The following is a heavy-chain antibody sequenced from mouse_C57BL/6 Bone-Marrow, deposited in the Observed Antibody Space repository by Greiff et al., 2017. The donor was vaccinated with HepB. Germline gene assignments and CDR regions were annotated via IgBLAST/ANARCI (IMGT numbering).Heavy chain of an antibody. CDR3: ARGFHYYGSSFWYFDV. Sequence: EVMLVESGGGLVKPGGSLKLSCAASGFTFSDYGMHWVRQAPEKGLEWVAYISSGSSTIYYADTVKGRFTISRDNAKNTLCLQMTSLRSEDTAMYYCARGFHYYGSSFWYFDVWGTGTTVTVSS. CDR2: ISSGSSTI. V-gene: IGHV5-17*01. J-gene: IGHJ1*03. D-gene: IGHD1-1*01. CDR1: GFTFSDYG.